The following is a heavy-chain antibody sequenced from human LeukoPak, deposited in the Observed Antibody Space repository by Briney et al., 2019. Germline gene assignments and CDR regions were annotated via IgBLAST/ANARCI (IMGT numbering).Heavy chain of an antibody. CDR1: GGSFSGYY. Sequence: SETLSLTCAVYGGSFSGYYWSWIRQPPGKGLEWIGEINHSGSTNYNPSPKSRVTISADTSKNQFSLRLSSVTAADTAVYYCTSGYYPSDYWGQGTLVTVSS. V-gene: IGHV4-34*01. D-gene: IGHD3-10*01. J-gene: IGHJ4*02. CDR2: INHSGST. CDR3: TSGYYPSDY.